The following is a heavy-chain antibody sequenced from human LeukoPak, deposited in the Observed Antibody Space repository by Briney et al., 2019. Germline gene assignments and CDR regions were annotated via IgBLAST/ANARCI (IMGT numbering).Heavy chain of an antibody. Sequence: GGSLRLSCAASGFTFSSYGMHWVRQAPGKGLEWVAFIRYDGSNKYYADSVKGRFTISRDNSKNTLYLQMNSLRAEDTAVYYCAKVASSDIVVVPAAYYYYMDVWGKGTTVTISS. D-gene: IGHD2-2*01. CDR1: GFTFSSYG. CDR3: AKVASSDIVVVPAAYYYYMDV. CDR2: IRYDGSNK. V-gene: IGHV3-30*02. J-gene: IGHJ6*03.